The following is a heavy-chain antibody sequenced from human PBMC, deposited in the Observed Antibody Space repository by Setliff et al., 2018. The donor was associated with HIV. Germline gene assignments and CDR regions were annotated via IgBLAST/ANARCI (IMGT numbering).Heavy chain of an antibody. D-gene: IGHD3-3*01. CDR1: GFTVSRFY. J-gene: IGHJ6*02. Sequence: PGGSLRLSCAASGFTVSRFYMSWVRQAPGKGLEWVSSISGSGGSTYYADSVKGRFTISRDNSKNTVYLQMNSLRAEDTAVYYCARVPYFSFWSGYFDIYGMDVWGQGTAVTVSS. V-gene: IGHV3-23*01. CDR2: ISGSGGST. CDR3: ARVPYFSFWSGYFDIYGMDV.